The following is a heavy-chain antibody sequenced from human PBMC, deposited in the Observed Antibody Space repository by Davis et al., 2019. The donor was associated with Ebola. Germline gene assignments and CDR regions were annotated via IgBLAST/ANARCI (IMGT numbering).Heavy chain of an antibody. J-gene: IGHJ4*02. CDR2: IYYSGIT. D-gene: IGHD6-19*01. CDR3: ARGRFQFGSGWYVGY. V-gene: IGHV4-39*07. CDR1: GGSITSSSSH. Sequence: MPSETLSLTCTVSGGSITSSSSHWGCFRHPPRKGLEWIGSIYYSGITYYNPSLMSRVTISGDTSKKQFSLKLSSVTAADTAVYYCARGRFQFGSGWYVGYWGQGTLVTVSS.